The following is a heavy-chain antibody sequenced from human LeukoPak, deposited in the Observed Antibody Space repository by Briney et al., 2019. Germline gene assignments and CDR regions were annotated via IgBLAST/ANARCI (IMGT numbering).Heavy chain of an antibody. CDR2: IIPIFGTA. CDR1: GGTFSSYA. CDR3: AREYCTNGVCYDDAFDI. D-gene: IGHD2-8*01. J-gene: IGHJ3*02. Sequence: SVKVSCKASGGTFSSYAISWVRQAPGQGLEWMGGIIPIFGTANYAQKFQGGVTITTDESTSTAYMELSSLRSEDTAVYYCAREYCTNGVCYDDAFDIWGQGTMVTVSS. V-gene: IGHV1-69*05.